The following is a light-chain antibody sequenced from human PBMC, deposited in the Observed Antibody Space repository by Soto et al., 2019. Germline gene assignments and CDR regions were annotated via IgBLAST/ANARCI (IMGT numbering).Light chain of an antibody. Sequence: EIVLTQSPATLSLSPGERATLSCRASQSVSSYLAWYQQKPGQAPRLLIYDASNRATGIPARFSGSGSGTDFTLTISRLAPEDFAVYYCQQRRNCPLTFGGGTKVEIK. J-gene: IGKJ4*01. CDR2: DAS. CDR1: QSVSSY. CDR3: QQRRNCPLT. V-gene: IGKV3-11*01.